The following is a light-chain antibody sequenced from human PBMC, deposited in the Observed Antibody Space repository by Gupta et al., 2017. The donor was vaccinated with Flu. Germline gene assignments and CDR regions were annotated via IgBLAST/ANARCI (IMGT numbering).Light chain of an antibody. Sequence: VTISWSGSSSNIGNNDVSWYHQLPAASHNLLLYERKKRPSGIPDRVSGSKSGTSATLGTTVLQTGEEADYYCGTSDSSRSAWVFGGGTKLTVL. CDR1: SSNIGNND. J-gene: IGLJ3*02. V-gene: IGLV1-51*02. CDR3: GTSDSSRSAWV. CDR2: ERK.